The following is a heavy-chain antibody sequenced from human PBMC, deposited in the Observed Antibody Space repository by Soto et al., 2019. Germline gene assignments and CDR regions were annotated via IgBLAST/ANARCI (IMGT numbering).Heavy chain of an antibody. J-gene: IGHJ6*02. CDR1: GYTFMTYG. CDR3: ETSIGAAGSYFYYGMDV. CDR2: ISANNGNT. Sequence: QVQLVQSGAEVKKPGASVKVSCKASGYTFMTYGISWVRQAPGQGLEWMGWISANNGNTNYAQKLQGRVTMTTDTSTSTAYMDLRSLRSDDTAVYYCETSIGAAGSYFYYGMDVWGQGTTVTVS. V-gene: IGHV1-18*04. D-gene: IGHD6-13*01.